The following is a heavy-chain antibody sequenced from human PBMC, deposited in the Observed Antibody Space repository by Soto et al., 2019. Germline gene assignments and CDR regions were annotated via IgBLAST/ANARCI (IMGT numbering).Heavy chain of an antibody. D-gene: IGHD3-22*01. J-gene: IGHJ4*02. CDR3: AGYYYDSSGYFDY. CDR1: GGTFSSYT. Sequence: QVQLVQSGAEVKKPGSSVKVSCKASGGTFSSYTISWVRQAPGQGLEWMGRIIPILGIANYAQKFQGRVTITADKSTSTAYMELSSLRSEDTAVYYCAGYYYDSSGYFDYWGQGTLVTVSS. CDR2: IIPILGIA. V-gene: IGHV1-69*02.